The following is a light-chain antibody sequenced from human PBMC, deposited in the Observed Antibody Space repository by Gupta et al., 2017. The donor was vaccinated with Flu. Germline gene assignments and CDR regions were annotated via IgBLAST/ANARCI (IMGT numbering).Light chain of an antibody. CDR2: MAS. CDR3: QQYNGYSPIT. Sequence: DIQMTQSPSTLSASIGDRVTITCRASQSIASWLAWYQQKPGKAPKLLIYMASSLESGVPSRFSGSGSGTEFTLTISSLQPDDSATYYCQQYNGYSPITFGQGTRLEIK. V-gene: IGKV1-5*03. J-gene: IGKJ5*01. CDR1: QSIASW.